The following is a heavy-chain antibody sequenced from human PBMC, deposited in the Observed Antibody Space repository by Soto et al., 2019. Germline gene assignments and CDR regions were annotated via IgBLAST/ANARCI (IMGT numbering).Heavy chain of an antibody. CDR1: VYIFTSYW. Sequence: GESLKISCKCSVYIFTSYWIGWVRQMPGKGLEWMGISYPCDSDTRYSPSFQGQVTISADKSISAAYLQWSSLKASDTAMYYCARGGEMAKNLDYWGQGTLVTVSS. CDR3: ARGGEMAKNLDY. CDR2: SYPCDSDT. V-gene: IGHV5-51*01. J-gene: IGHJ4*02. D-gene: IGHD3-16*01.